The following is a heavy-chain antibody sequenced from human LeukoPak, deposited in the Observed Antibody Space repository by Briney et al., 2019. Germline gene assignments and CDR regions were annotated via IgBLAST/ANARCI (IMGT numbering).Heavy chain of an antibody. D-gene: IGHD3-22*01. V-gene: IGHV3-23*01. CDR2: ISGSGGST. J-gene: IGHJ4*02. Sequence: GGSLRLSCAASGFTFSSYAMNWVRQAPGKGLEWVSGISGSGGSTYYADSVKGRFTISRDNSKNTLYLQMNSLRAEDTAVYYCARVGYYDSSGYYSYWGQGTLVTVSS. CDR3: ARVGYYDSSGYYSY. CDR1: GFTFSSYA.